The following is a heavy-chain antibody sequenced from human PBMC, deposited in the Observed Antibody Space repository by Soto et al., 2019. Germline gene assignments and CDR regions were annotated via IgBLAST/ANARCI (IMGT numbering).Heavy chain of an antibody. CDR1: GFTFSSYA. CDR3: AKGFVNYYDSSGYYPQTYWYFDL. Sequence: PGGSLRLSCAASGFTFSSYAMSWVRQAPGKGLEWVSAISGSGGSTYYADSVKGRFTISRDNSKNTLYLQMNSLRAEDTAVYYCAKGFVNYYDSSGYYPQTYWYFDLWGRGTLVTVSS. V-gene: IGHV3-23*01. CDR2: ISGSGGST. J-gene: IGHJ2*01. D-gene: IGHD3-22*01.